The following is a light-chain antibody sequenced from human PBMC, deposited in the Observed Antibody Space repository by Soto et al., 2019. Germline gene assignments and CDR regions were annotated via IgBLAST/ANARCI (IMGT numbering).Light chain of an antibody. V-gene: IGKV3-15*01. CDR3: QQYNNWPQT. Sequence: EIVMTQSPATLSVSPGERATLSCRASQSVSSNLAWYQQKPGQAPRLLIYGASTRATGITARFSGSASGTEFTLTISNLQSEEFAVYYCQQYNNWPQTFGQGTKVDIK. CDR2: GAS. CDR1: QSVSSN. J-gene: IGKJ1*01.